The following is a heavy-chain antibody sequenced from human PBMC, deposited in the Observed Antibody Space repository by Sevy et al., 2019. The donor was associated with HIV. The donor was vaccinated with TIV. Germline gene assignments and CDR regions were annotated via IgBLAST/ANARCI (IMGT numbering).Heavy chain of an antibody. J-gene: IGHJ3*02. V-gene: IGHV4-4*07. D-gene: IGHD3-22*01. Sequence: SETLSLTCAVSGGSISDYYWSWIRQPAGKGLEWIGRIYTSGTTNYNPSLKSRLTMSVDTSKNQFSLKLSSVTAADTAVYYCARDSSGYYYVDGFDIWGQGTMVTVSS. CDR1: GGSISDYY. CDR3: ARDSSGYYYVDGFDI. CDR2: IYTSGTT.